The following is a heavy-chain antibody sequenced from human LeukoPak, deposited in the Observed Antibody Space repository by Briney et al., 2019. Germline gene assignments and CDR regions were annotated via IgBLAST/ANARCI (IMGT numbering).Heavy chain of an antibody. Sequence: GGSLRLSCAASGFTFSNFGMHWVRQAPGKGLEWVAFIRYDGSNKYYADSVKGRFTISRDNSKNTLYLQMNSLRAEDTAVYYCARGGSYLSAFDIWGQGTMVTVSS. J-gene: IGHJ3*02. CDR1: GFTFSNFG. CDR3: ARGGSYLSAFDI. CDR2: IRYDGSNK. V-gene: IGHV3-30*02. D-gene: IGHD1-26*01.